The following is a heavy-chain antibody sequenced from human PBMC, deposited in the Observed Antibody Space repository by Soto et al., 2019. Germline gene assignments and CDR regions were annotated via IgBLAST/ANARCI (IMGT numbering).Heavy chain of an antibody. CDR1: GFTFSNYA. J-gene: IGHJ6*02. Sequence: GGSLRLSCAASGFTFSNYAMSWVRQAPGKGLEWVSGLSDGGGSTFYADSVKGRFTISRDNAKNTLYLQMSSLRAEDTAVYYCAKDKGQQLDYYYYYGMDVWGQGTTVTVSS. V-gene: IGHV3-23*01. D-gene: IGHD6-13*01. CDR3: AKDKGQQLDYYYYYGMDV. CDR2: LSDGGGST.